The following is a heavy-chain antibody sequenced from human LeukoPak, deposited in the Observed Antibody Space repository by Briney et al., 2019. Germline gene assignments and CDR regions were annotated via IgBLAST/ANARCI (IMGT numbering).Heavy chain of an antibody. V-gene: IGHV1-69*05. CDR3: ARDRVKAADGVWPGPYYYMDV. D-gene: IGHD6-13*01. CDR2: TIPIFGTA. Sequence: ASVKVSCXASGGTFSSYAISWVRQAPGQGLEWMGRTIPIFGTANYAQKFQGRVTITTDESTSTAYMELSSLRSEDTAVYYCARDRVKAADGVWPGPYYYMDVWGKGTTVTVSS. J-gene: IGHJ6*03. CDR1: GGTFSSYA.